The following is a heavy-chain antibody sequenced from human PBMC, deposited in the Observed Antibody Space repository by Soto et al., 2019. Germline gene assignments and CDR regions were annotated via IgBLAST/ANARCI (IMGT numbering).Heavy chain of an antibody. CDR2: IKNDGSST. Sequence: EVQLVESGGGLVQPGGSLRLSCAASGFTFNRYWMHWVRQAPGKGLVWVSRIKNDGSSTSYADSVKGRFSISRDNGKHTLYLQMNSLRVEHTAVYYCAKFDDDYYYMDVWGKGTTVTVSS. CDR1: GFTFNRYW. D-gene: IGHD1-1*01. CDR3: AKFDDDYYYMDV. V-gene: IGHV3-74*01. J-gene: IGHJ6*03.